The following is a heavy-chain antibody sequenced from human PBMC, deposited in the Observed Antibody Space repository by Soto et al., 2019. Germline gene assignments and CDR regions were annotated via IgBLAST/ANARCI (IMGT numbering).Heavy chain of an antibody. J-gene: IGHJ5*02. CDR2: IYHSGST. D-gene: IGHD6-6*01. CDR3: ARDLGGSSSSVEGWFDP. V-gene: IGHV4-30-2*01. Sequence: SETLSLTCAVSGGSISSGGYSWSWIRQPPGKGLEWIGYIYHSGSTYYNPSPKSRVTISVDRSKNQFSLKLSSVTAADTAVYYCARDLGGSSSSVEGWFDPWGQGTLVTVSS. CDR1: GGSISSGGYS.